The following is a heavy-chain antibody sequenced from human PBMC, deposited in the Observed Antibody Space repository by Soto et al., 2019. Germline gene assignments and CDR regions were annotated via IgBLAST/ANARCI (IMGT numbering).Heavy chain of an antibody. D-gene: IGHD2-2*01. Sequence: GESLKISCKGSGYSFTSYWISWVRQMPGKGLEWMGRIDPSDSYTNYSPSFQGHVTISADKSISTAYLQWSSLKASDTAMYYCATQATRLGYCSSTSCYGYYYGMDVWGQGTTVTVSS. CDR2: IDPSDSYT. CDR1: GYSFTSYW. CDR3: ATQATRLGYCSSTSCYGYYYGMDV. J-gene: IGHJ6*02. V-gene: IGHV5-10-1*01.